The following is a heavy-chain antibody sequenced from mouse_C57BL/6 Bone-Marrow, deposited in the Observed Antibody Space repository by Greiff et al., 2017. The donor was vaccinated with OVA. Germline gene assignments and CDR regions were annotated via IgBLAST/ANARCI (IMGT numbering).Heavy chain of an antibody. Sequence: VQLQQPGAELVRPGTSVKLSCKASGYTFTSYWMHWVKQRPGQGLEWIGVIDPSDSYTNYNQKFKGKATLTVDTSSSTAYMQLSSLTSEDSAVYYCARSGNQHPYYAMDYWGQGTSVTVSS. CDR2: IDPSDSYT. V-gene: IGHV1-59*01. D-gene: IGHD3-1*01. CDR3: ARSGNQHPYYAMDY. J-gene: IGHJ4*01. CDR1: GYTFTSYW.